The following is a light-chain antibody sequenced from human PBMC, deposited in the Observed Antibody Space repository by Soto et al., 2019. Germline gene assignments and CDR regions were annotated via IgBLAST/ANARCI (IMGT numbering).Light chain of an antibody. CDR2: DAS. CDR1: QSVGGY. J-gene: IGKJ4*01. V-gene: IGKV3-11*01. CDR3: QQFSSYPLT. Sequence: EIVLTQSPATLSLSPGERATLSCRASQSVGGYLAWYQQKPGQAPRLLIYDASSRATGIPDRFSGGGSGTDFTLTISRLEPEDFAVYYCQQFSSYPLTFGGGTKVDIK.